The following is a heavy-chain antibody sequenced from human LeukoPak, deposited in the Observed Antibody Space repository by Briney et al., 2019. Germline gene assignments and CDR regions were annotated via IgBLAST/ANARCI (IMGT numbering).Heavy chain of an antibody. V-gene: IGHV3-11*04. J-gene: IGHJ4*02. D-gene: IGHD2-21*02. CDR1: GFTFSDYY. CDR3: AKDPARRHIVVVTAGYYFDY. Sequence: GGSLRLSCAASGFTFSDYYMSWIRQAPGKGLEWVSYISSSGSTIYYADSVKGRFTISRDNSKNTLYLQMNSLRAEDTAVYYCAKDPARRHIVVVTAGYYFDYWGQGTLVTVSS. CDR2: ISSSGSTI.